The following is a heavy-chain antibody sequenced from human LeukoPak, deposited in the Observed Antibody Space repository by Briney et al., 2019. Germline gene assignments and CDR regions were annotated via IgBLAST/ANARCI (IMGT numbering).Heavy chain of an antibody. D-gene: IGHD2-15*01. CDR1: GYTFTSYG. Sequence: ASVKVSCKASGYTFTSYGISWVRQAPGQGLEWMGWISAYNGNTNYAQKLQGRVTMTTDTSTSTAYMELRSLRSEDTAVYYCAREGYCSGGSCYSLPDYWGQGTLVTVSS. J-gene: IGHJ4*02. V-gene: IGHV1-18*01. CDR3: AREGYCSGGSCYSLPDY. CDR2: ISAYNGNT.